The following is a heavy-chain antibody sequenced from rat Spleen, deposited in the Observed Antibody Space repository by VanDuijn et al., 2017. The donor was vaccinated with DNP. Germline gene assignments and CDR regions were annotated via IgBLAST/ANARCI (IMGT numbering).Heavy chain of an antibody. V-gene: IGHV5-31*01. CDR2: ITNTGGST. Sequence: EVQLVESGGGLVQPGRSLKLSCVASGFTFNNYWMTWIRQAPGKGLEWVASITNTGGSTYYPDSVKGRFTISRDNAKITLYLQMNSLRSEDTATYYCTSSHTTGIPPFDYWGQGVMFTVSS. CDR1: GFTFNNYW. CDR3: TSSHTTGIPPFDY. D-gene: IGHD1-7*01. J-gene: IGHJ2*01.